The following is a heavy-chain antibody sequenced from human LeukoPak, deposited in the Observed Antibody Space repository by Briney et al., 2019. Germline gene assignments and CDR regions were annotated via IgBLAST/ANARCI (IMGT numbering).Heavy chain of an antibody. V-gene: IGHV4-34*01. Sequence: PSETLSLTCAVYGGSFSGYYWSWIRQPPGKGLEWIGEINHSGSTNYNPSLKSRVTISVDTSKNQFSLKLSSVTAADTAVYYCARGPGTVVPFDYWGQGTLVTVSS. J-gene: IGHJ4*02. D-gene: IGHD4-23*01. CDR2: INHSGST. CDR1: GGSFSGYY. CDR3: ARGPGTVVPFDY.